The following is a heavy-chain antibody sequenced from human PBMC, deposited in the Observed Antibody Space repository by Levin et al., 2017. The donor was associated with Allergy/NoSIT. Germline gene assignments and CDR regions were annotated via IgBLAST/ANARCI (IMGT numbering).Heavy chain of an antibody. CDR3: AKVPYSSSWADAFDI. CDR2: ISGSGGST. J-gene: IGHJ3*02. CDR1: GFTFSSYP. D-gene: IGHD6-13*01. V-gene: IGHV3-23*01. Sequence: GGSLRLSCAASGFTFSSYPMSWVRQAPGKGLEWVSAISGSGGSTYYADSVKGRFTISRDNSKNTLYLQMNSLRAEDTAVYYCAKVPYSSSWADAFDIWGQGTMVTVSS.